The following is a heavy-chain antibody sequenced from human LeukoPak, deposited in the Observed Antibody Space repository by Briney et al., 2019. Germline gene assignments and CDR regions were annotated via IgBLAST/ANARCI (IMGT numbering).Heavy chain of an antibody. CDR3: ARTRWGYDILTGYYYFDY. CDR2: IKQDGSEK. D-gene: IGHD3-9*01. J-gene: IGHJ4*02. Sequence: GGSLRLSCAASGFTFSSYWMSWVRQAPGKGLEWVANIKQDGSEKYYVDSVKGRFTISRDNAKNSLYLQMNSLRAEDTAVYYCARTRWGYDILTGYYYFDYWGQGTLVTVSS. V-gene: IGHV3-7*01. CDR1: GFTFSSYW.